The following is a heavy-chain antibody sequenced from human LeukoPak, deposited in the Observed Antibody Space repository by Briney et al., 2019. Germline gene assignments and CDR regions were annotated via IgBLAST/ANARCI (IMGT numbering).Heavy chain of an antibody. D-gene: IGHD5-12*01. CDR2: IIPIFGTA. CDR1: GGTFSSYA. CDR3: ARGVDIVATPSKALYYYYYYYMDV. V-gene: IGHV1-69*01. J-gene: IGHJ6*03. Sequence: ASVKVSCKASGGTFSSYAISWVRQAPGQGLEWMGGIIPIFGTANYAQKFQGRVTITADESTSTAYMELSSLRSEDTAVYYWARGVDIVATPSKALYYYYYYYMDVWGKGTTVTVSS.